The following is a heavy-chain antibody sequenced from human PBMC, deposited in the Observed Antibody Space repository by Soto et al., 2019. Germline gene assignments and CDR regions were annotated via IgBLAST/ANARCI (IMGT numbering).Heavy chain of an antibody. CDR3: ARQGKGLGIAVAGYSYGMDL. D-gene: IGHD6-19*01. J-gene: IGHJ6*02. CDR1: GYSFTSYW. V-gene: IGHV5-10-1*01. CDR2: IDPSDSYT. Sequence: GESLKISCKGSGYSFTSYWISWVRQMPGKGLEWMGRIDPSDSYTNYSPSFQGHVTISADKSISTAYLQWSSLKASDTAMYYCARQGKGLGIAVAGYSYGMDLWGQGSSVTVSS.